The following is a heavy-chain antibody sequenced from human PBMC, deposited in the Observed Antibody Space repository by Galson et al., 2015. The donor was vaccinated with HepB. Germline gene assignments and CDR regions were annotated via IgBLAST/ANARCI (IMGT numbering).Heavy chain of an antibody. CDR2: IFSSSDYK. D-gene: IGHD3-22*01. CDR1: GFIFSNYS. Sequence: SLRLSCAASGFIFSNYSMNWVRQAPGKGLEWVSFIFSSSDYKYYADSVKGRFTISRDNAKNSVYLQMTSLRVEDTAVYYCARDSEDDSSGYYGGFDYWGQGTLVSVSS. CDR3: ARDSEDDSSGYYGGFDY. V-gene: IGHV3-21*01. J-gene: IGHJ4*02.